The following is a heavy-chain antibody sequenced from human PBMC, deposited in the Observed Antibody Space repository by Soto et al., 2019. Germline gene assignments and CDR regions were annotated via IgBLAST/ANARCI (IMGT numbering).Heavy chain of an antibody. CDR2: VNPSGGST. CDR1: GYIFTAYS. Sequence: ASVKVSCKASGYIFTAYSMHWVRQAPGQGLEWMGVVNPSGGSTNYAQKFQGRITMTRDTSTSTVYMDLSSLTSEDTAVYYCAREENCSDGICYSEYFQRWGQGTLVTVSS. D-gene: IGHD2-15*01. V-gene: IGHV1-46*01. J-gene: IGHJ1*01. CDR3: AREENCSDGICYSEYFQR.